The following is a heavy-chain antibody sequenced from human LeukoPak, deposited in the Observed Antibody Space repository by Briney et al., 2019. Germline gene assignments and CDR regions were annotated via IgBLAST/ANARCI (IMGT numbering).Heavy chain of an antibody. CDR3: ARDRLEVGWLQFDY. V-gene: IGHV3-30*03. J-gene: IGHJ4*02. D-gene: IGHD5-24*01. CDR1: GFTVSSNY. CDR2: ISYYGSNE. Sequence: PGGSLRLSCAASGFTVSSNYMSWVRQAPGKGLEGVAIISYYGSNEYYADSVKGRFTISRDNSKNTLYLQMNSLRAEDTAVYYCARDRLEVGWLQFDYWGQGTLVTVSS.